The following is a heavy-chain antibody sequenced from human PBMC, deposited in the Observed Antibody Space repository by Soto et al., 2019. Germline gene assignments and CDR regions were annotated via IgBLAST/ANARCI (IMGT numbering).Heavy chain of an antibody. Sequence: EVQLVESGGGLVQPGGSLRLSCAASGFTVSSNYMSWVRQAPGKGLEWVSVIYSGGSTYYADSVKGRFTISRDNSKNTLYLQMNSLRAEDTAVYYCARDQIAVGYALPTFDPWGQGTLVTVSS. V-gene: IGHV3-66*01. CDR2: IYSGGST. D-gene: IGHD6-19*01. CDR3: ARDQIAVGYALPTFDP. J-gene: IGHJ5*02. CDR1: GFTVSSNY.